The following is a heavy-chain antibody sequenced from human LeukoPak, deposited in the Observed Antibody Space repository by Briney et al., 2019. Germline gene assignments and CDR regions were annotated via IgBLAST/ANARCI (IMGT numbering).Heavy chain of an antibody. J-gene: IGHJ4*02. V-gene: IGHV3-72*01. Sequence: GGSLRLSCVGSGFIFSDYYMDWVRQAPGKGLEWVARSRNKGNGYTTQYAASVKGRFTISRDDSKNSLYLQMTSLKTEDTSVYYCTRVYSSDWSGSYFDYWGQGIPVTVSS. CDR3: TRVYSSDWSGSYFDY. D-gene: IGHD6-13*01. CDR2: SRNKGNGYTT. CDR1: GFIFSDYY.